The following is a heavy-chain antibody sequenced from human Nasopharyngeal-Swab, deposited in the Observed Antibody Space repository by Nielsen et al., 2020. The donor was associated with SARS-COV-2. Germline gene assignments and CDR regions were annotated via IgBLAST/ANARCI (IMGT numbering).Heavy chain of an antibody. Sequence: SVKVSCKASGGTFSSYAISWVRQAPGQGLEWMGGIIPIFGTANYAQKFQGRVTVTRDTSTSTVYMDLTGLTSEDTAVYYCARGGGFTVVDYWGQGTLVSVSS. CDR2: IIPIFGTA. D-gene: IGHD4-23*01. V-gene: IGHV1-69*06. J-gene: IGHJ4*02. CDR1: GGTFSSYA. CDR3: ARGGGFTVVDY.